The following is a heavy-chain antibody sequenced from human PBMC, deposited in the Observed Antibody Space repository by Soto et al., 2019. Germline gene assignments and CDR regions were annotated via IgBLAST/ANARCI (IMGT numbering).Heavy chain of an antibody. J-gene: IGHJ6*02. CDR3: ARGRSSHYYGMDV. Sequence: SETLSLTCTVSGGSISSGGYYWSWIRQHPGKGLEWIGYIYYSGSTYYNPSLKSRVTISVDTSKNQFSLKLSSVTAADTAVYYCARGRSSHYYGMDVWGQGTTVTVSS. CDR1: GGSISSGGYY. D-gene: IGHD6-6*01. V-gene: IGHV4-30-4*08. CDR2: IYYSGST.